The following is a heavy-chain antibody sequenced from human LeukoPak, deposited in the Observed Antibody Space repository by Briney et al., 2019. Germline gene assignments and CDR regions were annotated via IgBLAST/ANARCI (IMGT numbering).Heavy chain of an antibody. CDR3: ARDLYYYDSPSYYYGHYGLDV. J-gene: IGHJ6*02. D-gene: IGHD3-22*01. CDR2: IRSNRGYI. V-gene: IGHV3-21*01. Sequence: GGSLRLSCAASGFTVSSNYISWVRQAPGKGLEWVSSIRSNRGYIYYADSVKGRFTISRDNAKNSLYLQMNSLRAEDTAMYYCARDLYYYDSPSYYYGHYGLDVWGQGTTVTVSS. CDR1: GFTVSSNY.